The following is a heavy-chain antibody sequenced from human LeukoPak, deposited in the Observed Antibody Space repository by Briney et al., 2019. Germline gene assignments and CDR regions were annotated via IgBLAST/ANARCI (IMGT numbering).Heavy chain of an antibody. CDR1: GFTFSSYA. Sequence: GGSLRLSCAASGFTFSSYAMSCVRQAPGKGLEWVSAISGSGGSTYYADSVRGRFTISRDNSKNTLYLQMNSLRAEDTAVYYCAKDIRGYIGYAFDYWGQGTLVTVSS. CDR2: ISGSGGST. CDR3: AKDIRGYIGYAFDY. D-gene: IGHD5-12*01. J-gene: IGHJ4*02. V-gene: IGHV3-23*01.